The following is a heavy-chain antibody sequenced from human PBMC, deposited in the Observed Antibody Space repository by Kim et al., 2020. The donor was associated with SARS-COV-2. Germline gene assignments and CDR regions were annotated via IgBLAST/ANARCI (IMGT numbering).Heavy chain of an antibody. D-gene: IGHD7-27*01. CDR2: IDPSDSYT. J-gene: IGHJ6*02. V-gene: IGHV5-10-1*01. CDR3: ARLGTTFLHYYGMDV. CDR1: GYSFTSYW. Sequence: GESLKISCKGSGYSFTSYWISWVRQMPGKGLEWMGRIDPSDSYTNYSPSFQGHVTISADKSISTAYLQWSSLKASDTAMYYCARLGTTFLHYYGMDVWGQGTTVTVSS.